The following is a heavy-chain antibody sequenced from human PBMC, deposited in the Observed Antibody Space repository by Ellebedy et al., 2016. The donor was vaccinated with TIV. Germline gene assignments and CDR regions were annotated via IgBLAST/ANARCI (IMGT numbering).Heavy chain of an antibody. CDR2: IKQDGSEK. CDR1: GFTLSAYW. CDR3: ATDGSYGDYLSPTHAFAI. V-gene: IGHV3-7*01. J-gene: IGHJ3*02. Sequence: GGSLRLSCAASGFTLSAYWMSWVRQAPGKGLEWVANIKQDGSEKYYVDSVKGRFTISRDNAKNSLFLQMNSLRAEDTAVYYCATDGSYGDYLSPTHAFAIWGQGTVVTASS. D-gene: IGHD4-17*01.